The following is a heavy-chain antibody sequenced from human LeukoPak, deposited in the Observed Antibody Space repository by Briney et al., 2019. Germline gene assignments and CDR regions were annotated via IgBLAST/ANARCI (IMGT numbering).Heavy chain of an antibody. Sequence: ASVKVSCKASGYTFTSYGISWVRQAPGQGLEWMGWISAYNGNTNYAQKLQGRVTMTTDTSTSTAYMELRSLRSDDTAVYYCARDQRDGRGYSGYDLVLDYWGQGTLVTVSS. CDR2: ISAYNGNT. D-gene: IGHD5-12*01. J-gene: IGHJ4*02. CDR1: GYTFTSYG. V-gene: IGHV1-18*01. CDR3: ARDQRDGRGYSGYDLVLDY.